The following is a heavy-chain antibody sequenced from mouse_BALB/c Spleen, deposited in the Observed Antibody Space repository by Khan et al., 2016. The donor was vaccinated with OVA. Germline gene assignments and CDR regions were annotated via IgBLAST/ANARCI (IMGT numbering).Heavy chain of an antibody. V-gene: IGHV1-20*02. CDR3: ARIYGSDFDY. J-gene: IGHJ2*01. CDR2: INPHIGET. CDR1: GYSFTGYF. D-gene: IGHD1-1*01. Sequence: DVQLKQSGPELVKPGASVKISCKASGYSFTGYFMNWVMQSHGKSLEWIGRINPHIGETFYNQKFKGKATLTVDESSSTAHMEIRSLASEDSAVYYCARIYGSDFDYWGQGTTLTVSS.